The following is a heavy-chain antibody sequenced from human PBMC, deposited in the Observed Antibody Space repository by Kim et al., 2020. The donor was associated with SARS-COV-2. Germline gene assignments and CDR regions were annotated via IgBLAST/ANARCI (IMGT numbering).Heavy chain of an antibody. D-gene: IGHD2-2*02. V-gene: IGHV3-23*01. J-gene: IGHJ5*02. Sequence: GGSLRLSCAASGFTFSSYAMIWVRQAPGKGLEWVSSISARGDSTYYADSVKGRFTISRDNSKNTLYLQMNSLRAEDMAVYYCAQGGYCSSHTCYTGQGPWGQGTLVTVPS. CDR3: AQGGYCSSHTCYTGQGP. CDR1: GFTFSSYA. CDR2: ISARGDST.